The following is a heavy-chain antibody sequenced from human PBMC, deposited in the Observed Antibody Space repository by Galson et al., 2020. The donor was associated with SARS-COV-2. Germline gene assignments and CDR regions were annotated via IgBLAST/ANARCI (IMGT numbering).Heavy chain of an antibody. V-gene: IGHV3-48*02. D-gene: IGHD4-17*01. J-gene: IGHJ6*02. CDR2: ISSSSSTI. Sequence: GGSLRLSCAASGFTFSSYSMNWVRQAPGKGLEWVSYISSSSSTIYYADSVKGRFTISRDNAKNSLYLQMNSLRDEDTAVYYCARVYGDYEFGPPSYYYGMDVWGQGTTVTVSS. CDR3: ARVYGDYEFGPPSYYYGMDV. CDR1: GFTFSSYS.